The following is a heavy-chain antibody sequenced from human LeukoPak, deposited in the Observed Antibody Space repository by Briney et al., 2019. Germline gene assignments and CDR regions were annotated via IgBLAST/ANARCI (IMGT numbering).Heavy chain of an antibody. J-gene: IGHJ4*02. Sequence: SETLSLTCTVSGGSISSYHWSWIREPPGKGLEWMGYIYYSGSTNYNPSLKSRVTISVDTSKNQFSLKLNSVTAADTAVYYCARVSYYYDSSGYYYFDYWGQGTLVTVPS. V-gene: IGHV4-59*01. CDR2: IYYSGST. D-gene: IGHD3-22*01. CDR3: ARVSYYYDSSGYYYFDY. CDR1: GGSISSYH.